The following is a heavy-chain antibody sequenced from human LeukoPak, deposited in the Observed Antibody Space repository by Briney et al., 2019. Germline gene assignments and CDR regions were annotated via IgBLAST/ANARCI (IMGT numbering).Heavy chain of an antibody. D-gene: IGHD4-23*01. Sequence: ASVKVSCKASGYTFTGYYMHWVRQAPGQGLEWMGWINPNSGGTNYAQKFQGRVTMTRDMSTSTDYMELSSLRSEDTAVYYCATAYGGNGLVDYWGQGTLVTVSS. CDR1: GYTFTGYY. CDR3: ATAYGGNGLVDY. CDR2: INPNSGGT. J-gene: IGHJ4*02. V-gene: IGHV1-2*02.